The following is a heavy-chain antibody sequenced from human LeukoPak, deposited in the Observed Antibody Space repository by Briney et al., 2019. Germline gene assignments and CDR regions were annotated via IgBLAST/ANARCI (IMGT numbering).Heavy chain of an antibody. J-gene: IGHJ4*02. CDR2: IWSDGTNK. V-gene: IGHV3-33*08. D-gene: IGHD3-3*01. CDR1: GFTFSSYA. Sequence: GGSLRLSCAASGFTFSSYAMHWVRQAPGKGLEWVAVIWSDGTNKYYADSVKGRFTISRDNSQNTLYLQMNSLRAEDTAEYYCARGTTIFAVVSYPDYWGQGTLVTVSS. CDR3: ARGTTIFAVVSYPDY.